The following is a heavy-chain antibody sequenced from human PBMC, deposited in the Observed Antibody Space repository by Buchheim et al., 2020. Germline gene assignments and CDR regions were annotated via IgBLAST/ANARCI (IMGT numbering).Heavy chain of an antibody. CDR2: ISSSGSTI. V-gene: IGHV3-48*03. Sequence: EVQLVESGGGLVQPGGSLRLSCAASGFTFSSYEMNWVRQAPGKGLEWVSYISSSGSTIYYADSVKGRFTISRDNATNSLYLQMNSLRAEDTAVYYCARDEKDCSSTSCYGWGQGTL. J-gene: IGHJ4*02. CDR1: GFTFSSYE. CDR3: ARDEKDCSSTSCYG. D-gene: IGHD2-2*01.